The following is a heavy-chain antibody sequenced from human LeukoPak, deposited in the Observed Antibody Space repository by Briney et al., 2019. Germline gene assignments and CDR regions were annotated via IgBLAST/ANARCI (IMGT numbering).Heavy chain of an antibody. CDR2: ISSSSSYI. CDR1: GFTFSSYS. D-gene: IGHD2-15*01. Sequence: GGSLRLSCAASGFTFSSYSMNWVRQAPGKGLEWVSSISSSSSYIYYADSVKGRFTISRDNAKNTLYPQMNSLRAEDTAVYYCARDEIGGSFEYWGQGTQVTVSS. V-gene: IGHV3-21*01. CDR3: ARDEIGGSFEY. J-gene: IGHJ4*02.